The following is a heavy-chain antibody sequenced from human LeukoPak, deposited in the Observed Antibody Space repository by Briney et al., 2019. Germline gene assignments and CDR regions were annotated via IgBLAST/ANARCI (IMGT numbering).Heavy chain of an antibody. CDR3: ARDMYYYDEDAFDI. V-gene: IGHV3-7*01. CDR2: IKQDGSEK. CDR1: GFTFSSYW. J-gene: IGHJ3*02. D-gene: IGHD3-22*01. Sequence: GGSLRLSCAASGFTFSSYWMSWVRQAPGKGLEWVANIKQDGSEKYYVDSVRGRFTISRDNAKNSLYLQMNSLRAEDTAVYYCARDMYYYDEDAFDIWGQGTMVTVSS.